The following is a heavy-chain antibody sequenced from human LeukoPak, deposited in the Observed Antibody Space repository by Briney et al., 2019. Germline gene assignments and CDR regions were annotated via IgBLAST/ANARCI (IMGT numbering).Heavy chain of an antibody. CDR2: IRGGGFSR. D-gene: IGHD2-15*01. J-gene: IGHJ3*02. CDR1: GFSLRTYA. Sequence: GGSLRLSCVVSGFSLRTYAMSWVRQAPGKGLEWVTTIRGGGFSRYYADSVKGRVSISRDDSKNTVSLEVDNLGVEDTAIYYCAKHKGGGLGNDAFDMWGPGAMLIVSS. V-gene: IGHV3-23*01. CDR3: AKHKGGGLGNDAFDM.